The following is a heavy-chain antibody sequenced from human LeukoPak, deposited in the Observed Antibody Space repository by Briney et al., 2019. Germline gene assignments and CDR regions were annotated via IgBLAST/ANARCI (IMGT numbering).Heavy chain of an antibody. D-gene: IGHD1-26*01. J-gene: IGHJ6*02. CDR3: ARDYSGSPYYGMDV. CDR2: ISYDGSNK. CDR1: GFTFSSYA. V-gene: IGHV3-30*04. Sequence: GRSLRLSCAASGFTFSSYAMHWVRQAPGKGLEWVAVISYDGSNKYYADSVKGRFTISRDNSKNTPYLQMNSLRAEDTAVYYCARDYSGSPYYGMDVWGQGTTVTVSS.